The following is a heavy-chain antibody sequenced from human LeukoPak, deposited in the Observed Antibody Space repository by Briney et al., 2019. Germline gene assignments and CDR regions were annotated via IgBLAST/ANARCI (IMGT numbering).Heavy chain of an antibody. CDR1: GGSISSYY. CDR2: IYYSGST. D-gene: IGHD6-6*01. Sequence: SETLSLTCTVSGGSISSYYWSWIRQPPGKGLEWIGYIYYSGSTNYNPSLKSRVTISVDTSKNQFSLKLSSVTAADTAVYYCARRHVEYSSSSDPYYFDYWGQGTLVTVPS. V-gene: IGHV4-59*01. J-gene: IGHJ4*02. CDR3: ARRHVEYSSSSDPYYFDY.